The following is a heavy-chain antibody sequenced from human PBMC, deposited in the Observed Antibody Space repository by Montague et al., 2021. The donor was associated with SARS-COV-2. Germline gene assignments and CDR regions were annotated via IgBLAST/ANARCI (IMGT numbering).Heavy chain of an antibody. CDR2: IYYSGST. D-gene: IGHD3-9*01. J-gene: IGHJ4*02. CDR1: GDSISNYY. CDR3: ARLPYILPGYAYFDF. V-gene: IGHV4-59*08. Sequence: SETLSLTYTVSGDSISNYYWSWIRRPPGKGLEWLGYIYYSGSTNYNPSLKSRVTISVDTSKNQFPLRLSSVTAADTAVYYCARLPYILPGYAYFDFWGQGSLVIVS.